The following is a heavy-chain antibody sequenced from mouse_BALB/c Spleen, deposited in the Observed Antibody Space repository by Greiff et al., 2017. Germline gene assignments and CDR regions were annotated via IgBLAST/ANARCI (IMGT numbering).Heavy chain of an antibody. V-gene: IGHV1-69*02. CDR1: GYTFTSYW. CDR3: ARGPDGPGWAMDY. D-gene: IGHD2-3*01. CDR2: IDPSDSYT. Sequence: VQLQQPGAELVKPGASVKLSCKASGYTFTSYWMHWVKQRPGQGLEWIGEIDPSDSYTNYNQKFKGKATLTVDKSSSTAYMQLSSLTSEDSAVYYCARGPDGPGWAMDYWGQGTSVTVSS. J-gene: IGHJ4*01.